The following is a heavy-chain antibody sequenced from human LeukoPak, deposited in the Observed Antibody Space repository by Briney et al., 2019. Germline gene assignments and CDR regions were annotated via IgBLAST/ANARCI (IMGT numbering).Heavy chain of an antibody. CDR3: ARWDGSWYYFDY. CDR1: GGTFSSYA. CDR2: IIPIFGTA. Sequence: ASVKVSCMASGGTFSSYAISWVRQAPGQGLEWMGGIIPIFGTANYAQKFQGRVTITTDESTSTAYMELSSLRSEDTAVYYCARWDGSWYYFDYWGQGTLVTVSS. J-gene: IGHJ4*02. V-gene: IGHV1-69*05. D-gene: IGHD6-13*01.